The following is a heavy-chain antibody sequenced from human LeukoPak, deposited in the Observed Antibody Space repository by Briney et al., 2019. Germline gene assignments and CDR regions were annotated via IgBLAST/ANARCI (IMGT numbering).Heavy chain of an antibody. Sequence: SETLSLTCTVSGGSISNYYWSWIRQPAGKGLEWIGYIYYTGITNYNPSLRSQVTISVDTSKNQFSLRLNSVTAADTAVYYCVKGREYSSSRGFDPWGQGTLVTVSS. CDR2: IYYTGIT. CDR3: VKGREYSSSRGFDP. D-gene: IGHD6-6*01. CDR1: GGSISNYY. V-gene: IGHV4-59*08. J-gene: IGHJ5*02.